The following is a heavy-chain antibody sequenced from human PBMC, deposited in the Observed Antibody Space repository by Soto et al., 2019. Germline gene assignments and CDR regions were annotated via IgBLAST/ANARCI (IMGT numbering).Heavy chain of an antibody. D-gene: IGHD3-10*01. Sequence: QVQLKQSGAEVKMPGSSVTVSCKAYGATFTKYAFNWVRQAPGQGLEWMGGIIPLFGSTNYAERFQGRLTVTTNESTSTVFMELSSLTSDDTAIYYCARDETVIRGVIKRGGGLDLWGQGTTVIVSS. CDR1: GATFTKYA. CDR2: IIPLFGST. V-gene: IGHV1-69*19. CDR3: ARDETVIRGVIKRGGGLDL. J-gene: IGHJ6*02.